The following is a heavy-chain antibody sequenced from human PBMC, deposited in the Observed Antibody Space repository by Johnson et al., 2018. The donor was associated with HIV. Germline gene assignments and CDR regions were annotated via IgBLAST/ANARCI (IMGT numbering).Heavy chain of an antibody. CDR1: GFTFSDYW. V-gene: IGHV3-7*01. Sequence: VQLVESGGGLVKPGGSLRLSCAGSGFTFSDYWMSWVRRAPGKGLEWVANIQQEGSVKYYVDSVKGRFTIARDNAKSSLYLQMNSLRAEDTAVYYCARAVARGQWLANGYIWGQGTMVTVSS. CDR3: ARAVARGQWLANGYI. D-gene: IGHD6-19*01. CDR2: IQQEGSVK. J-gene: IGHJ3*02.